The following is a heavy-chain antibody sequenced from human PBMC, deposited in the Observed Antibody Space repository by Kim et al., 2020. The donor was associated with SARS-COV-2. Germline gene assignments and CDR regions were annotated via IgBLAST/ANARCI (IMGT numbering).Heavy chain of an antibody. J-gene: IGHJ4*01. CDR2: INTVIGNT. CDR1: GYTFSTHT. D-gene: IGHD1-26*01. Sequence: ASVKVSCRASGYTFSTHTLQWVRQAPGQRPEWMGWINTVIGNTKYSRNFQGRITITRDTSASTVYMELSSLTLEDSALYYCAREGEVHMDFNYCG. CDR3: AREGEVHMDFNY. V-gene: IGHV1-3*04.